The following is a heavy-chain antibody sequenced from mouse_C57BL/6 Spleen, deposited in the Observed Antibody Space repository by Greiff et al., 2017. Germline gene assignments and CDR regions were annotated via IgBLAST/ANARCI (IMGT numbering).Heavy chain of an antibody. D-gene: IGHD2-2*01. CDR2: ISSGGSYT. CDR1: GFTFSSYG. CDR3: ARLFGYDRDWYFDV. J-gene: IGHJ1*03. Sequence: EVMLVESGGDLVKPGGSLKLSCAASGFTFSSYGMSWVRQTPDKRLEWVATISSGGSYTYYPDSVKGRFTISRDNAKNTLYLQMSSLKSEDTAMYYCARLFGYDRDWYFDVWGTGTTVTVSS. V-gene: IGHV5-6*01.